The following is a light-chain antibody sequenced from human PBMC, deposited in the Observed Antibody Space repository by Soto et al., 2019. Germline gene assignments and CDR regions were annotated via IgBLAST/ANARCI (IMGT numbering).Light chain of an antibody. Sequence: SYELTQPPSVSVSPGQTASITCSGDKLGDKYTSWYQQKPGQSPVVVIYEDRKRPSGIPERFSGSNSGNIATLTISGTQAMDEGDYYCQAWDTGSIPSGFGSGTKVTVL. CDR3: QAWDTGSIPSG. CDR2: EDR. J-gene: IGLJ1*01. V-gene: IGLV3-1*01. CDR1: KLGDKY.